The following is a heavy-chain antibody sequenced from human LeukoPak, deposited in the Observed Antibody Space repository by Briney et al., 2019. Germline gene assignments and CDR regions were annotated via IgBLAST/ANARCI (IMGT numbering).Heavy chain of an antibody. D-gene: IGHD3-10*01. J-gene: IGHJ4*02. CDR3: ARGPFGFGELSPYDY. V-gene: IGHV4-30-2*01. CDR1: GGSISSGGYS. CDR2: IYHSGST. Sequence: PSETLSLTCAVSGGSISSGGYSWGWIRQPPGKGLEWIGYIYHSGSTYYNPSLKSRVTISVDRSKNQFSLKLSSVTAADTAVYCCARGPFGFGELSPYDYWGQGTLVTVSS.